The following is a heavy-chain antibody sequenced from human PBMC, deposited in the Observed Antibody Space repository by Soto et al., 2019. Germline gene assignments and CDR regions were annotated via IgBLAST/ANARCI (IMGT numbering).Heavy chain of an antibody. D-gene: IGHD3-10*01. V-gene: IGHV3-48*01. CDR1: GFTFSSYS. J-gene: IGHJ6*03. Sequence: GGSLRLSCAASGFTFSSYSMNWVRQAPGKGLEWVSYISSGGTTIYYADSVKGRFTISRDNAKNSLYLQMNSLRAEDTAVYYCAGQPWGYGSGSYSYYYYMDVWGKGTTVTVSS. CDR3: AGQPWGYGSGSYSYYYYMDV. CDR2: ISSGGTTI.